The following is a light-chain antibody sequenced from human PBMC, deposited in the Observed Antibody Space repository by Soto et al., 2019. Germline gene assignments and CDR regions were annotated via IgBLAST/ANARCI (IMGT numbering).Light chain of an antibody. CDR3: QQYYSYPRT. Sequence: AIRMTQSPSSLSASTGDRVTITCRASQGISGYLAWYQQKPGKAPKLLISAASTLQSGVPSRFSGSGSGTDFTLTISCLQSEAFATYYCQQYYSYPRTFGKGTKVNI. CDR2: AAS. J-gene: IGKJ2*01. CDR1: QGISGY. V-gene: IGKV1-8*01.